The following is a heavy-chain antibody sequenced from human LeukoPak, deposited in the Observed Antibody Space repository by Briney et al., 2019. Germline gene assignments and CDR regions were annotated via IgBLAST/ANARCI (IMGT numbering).Heavy chain of an antibody. V-gene: IGHV1-69*04. J-gene: IGHJ4*02. CDR2: IIPILGIA. Sequence: GASVKVSCKASGGTFISYAISWVRQAPGQGLEWMGRIIPILGIANYAQKFQGRVTITADKSTSTAYMELSSLRSEDTAVYYCARDTVAAACNALGFDYWGQGTLVTVSS. D-gene: IGHD6-13*01. CDR1: GGTFISYA. CDR3: ARDTVAAACNALGFDY.